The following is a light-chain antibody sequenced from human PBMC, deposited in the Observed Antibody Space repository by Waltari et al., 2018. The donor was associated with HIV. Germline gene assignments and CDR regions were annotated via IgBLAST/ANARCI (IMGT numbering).Light chain of an antibody. CDR1: QSVSSY. CDR2: GAS. V-gene: IGKV3-11*01. Sequence: EIVLTQSPATLSLSPGERATLSCRASQSVSSYLAWYQQKPGQAPKLLIYGASNRATGIPARFRGSGSGTDFTLTISSLEPEDFAVYYCQQRRNWPPGATFGGGTKVEIE. CDR3: QQRRNWPPGAT. J-gene: IGKJ4*01.